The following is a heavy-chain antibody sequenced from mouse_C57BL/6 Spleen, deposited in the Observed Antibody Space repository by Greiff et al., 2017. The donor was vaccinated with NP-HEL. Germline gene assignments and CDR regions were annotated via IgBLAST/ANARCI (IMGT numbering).Heavy chain of an antibody. CDR2: IYPRDGST. CDR3: ARTVITTVEDAMDY. Sequence: QVQLKQSGPELVKPGASVKLSCKASGYTFTSYDINWVKQRPGQGLEWIGWIYPRDGSTKYNEKFKGKATLTVDTSSSTAYMELHSLTSEDSAVYFCARTVITTVEDAMDYWGQGTSVTVSS. J-gene: IGHJ4*01. D-gene: IGHD1-1*01. V-gene: IGHV1-85*01. CDR1: GYTFTSYD.